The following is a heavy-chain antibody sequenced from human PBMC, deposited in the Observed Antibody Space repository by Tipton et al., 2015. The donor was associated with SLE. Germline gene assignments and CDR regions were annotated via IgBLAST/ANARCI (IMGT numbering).Heavy chain of an antibody. J-gene: IGHJ3*02. CDR2: IYYSGST. Sequence: TLSLTCTVSGGSISSYYWSWIRQPPGKGLEWIGYIYYSGSTNYNPSLKSRVTISVDTSKNQFSLKLSSVTAADTAVYYCATAERWATSEVYAFDIWGQGTMVTVSS. V-gene: IGHV4-59*12. CDR3: ATAERWATSEVYAFDI. CDR1: GGSISSYY. D-gene: IGHD5-24*01.